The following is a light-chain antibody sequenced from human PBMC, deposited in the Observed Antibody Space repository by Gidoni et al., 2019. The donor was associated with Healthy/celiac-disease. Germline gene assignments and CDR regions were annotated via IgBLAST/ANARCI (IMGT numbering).Light chain of an antibody. CDR1: NANIGAGYD. Sequence: VTISCTGSNANIGAGYDVPWYQQPPGPAPKLLIYGNSNRPSGVPDRFSGSMSGTSASLPITGLQAEDEADYYCQSYDSSRSGFDVFGTGTKVTVL. CDR3: QSYDSSRSGFDV. CDR2: GNS. J-gene: IGLJ1*01. V-gene: IGLV1-40*01.